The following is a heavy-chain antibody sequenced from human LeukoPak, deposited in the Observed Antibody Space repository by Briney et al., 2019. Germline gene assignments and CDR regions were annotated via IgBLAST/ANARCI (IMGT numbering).Heavy chain of an antibody. Sequence: GGSLRLSCAASGFTFSSYWMSWVRQAPGKGLEWVANIKQDGSEKYYVDSVKGRFTISRDNAKNSLYLQMNSLRAEDTAVYYCARAIRYCSSTSCYTYYFDYWGQGTLVTASS. CDR3: ARAIRYCSSTSCYTYYFDY. J-gene: IGHJ4*02. D-gene: IGHD2-2*02. CDR2: IKQDGSEK. V-gene: IGHV3-7*01. CDR1: GFTFSSYW.